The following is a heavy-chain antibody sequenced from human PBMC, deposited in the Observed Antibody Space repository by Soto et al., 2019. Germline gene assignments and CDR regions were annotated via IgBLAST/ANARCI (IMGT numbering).Heavy chain of an antibody. CDR3: AKSQYDFWSGYSD. D-gene: IGHD3-3*01. CDR2: ISGSGGST. J-gene: IGHJ4*02. Sequence: EVQLLESGGGLVQPRGSLRLSCAASGFTFSSYAMSWVRQAPGKGLEWVSAISGSGGSTYYADSVKGRFTISRDNSKNTLYLEMNSLRAEDTAVYYCAKSQYDFWSGYSDWGQGTLVTVSS. V-gene: IGHV3-23*01. CDR1: GFTFSSYA.